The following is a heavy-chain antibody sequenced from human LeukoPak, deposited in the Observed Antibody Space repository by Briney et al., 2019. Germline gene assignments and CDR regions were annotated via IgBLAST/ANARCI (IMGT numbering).Heavy chain of an antibody. CDR2: INKNSRYI. V-gene: IGHV3-21*01. CDR1: GFTFSTYR. J-gene: IGHJ4*02. CDR3: ARVNEDNSSSIDY. D-gene: IGHD6-6*01. Sequence: GGSLRLSCAASGFTFSTYRLNWVRQAPGKWLEWVSSINKNSRYIYYADSVKGRFTISRDNAKNSLYLKMNGLRAEDTAVYYCARVNEDNSSSIDYWGQGTLVTVSS.